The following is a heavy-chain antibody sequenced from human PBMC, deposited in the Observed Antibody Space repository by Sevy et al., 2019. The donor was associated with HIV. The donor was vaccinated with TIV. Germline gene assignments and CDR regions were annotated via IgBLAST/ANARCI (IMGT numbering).Heavy chain of an antibody. CDR2: INQGGSEK. D-gene: IGHD2-21*01. Sequence: GGSLRLSCAASGFTFSNYWMSWVRQAPGKGLEWVANINQGGSEKYYVDSVRGRFIISRDNAKNSLYLQMNSLSAEDTAVYYCARELHIVQDAFDIWGQGTMVTVSS. J-gene: IGHJ3*02. CDR1: GFTFSNYW. CDR3: ARELHIVQDAFDI. V-gene: IGHV3-7*01.